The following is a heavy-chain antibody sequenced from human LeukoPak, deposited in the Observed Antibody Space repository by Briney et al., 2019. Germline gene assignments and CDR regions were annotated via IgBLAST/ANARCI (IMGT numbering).Heavy chain of an antibody. V-gene: IGHV3-7*03. D-gene: IGHD1-26*01. CDR3: ARDSGRFYIDY. CDR2: INQDGSEE. J-gene: IGHJ4*02. CDR1: GFTFSHYW. Sequence: GGSLRLSCAASGFTFSHYWMTWVRQAPGRGLEWVANINQDGSEEFYVDSLKGRFTISRDNAKNSLYLQINSLRADDTAIYYCARDSGRFYIDYWGQGTLVTVSS.